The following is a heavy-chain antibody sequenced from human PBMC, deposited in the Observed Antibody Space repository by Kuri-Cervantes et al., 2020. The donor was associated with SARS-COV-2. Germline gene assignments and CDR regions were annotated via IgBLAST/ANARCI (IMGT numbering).Heavy chain of an antibody. CDR2: INHSGST. CDR3: GKVSWLQLWHRYSDS. Sequence: SQTLSLTCAVYGGSFSGYYWSWIRQPPGKGLEWIGEINHSGSTTYNPSLKSRVTISLDTSNNQVSLRLTSATAADTAVYYCGKVSWLQLWHRYSDSWGQGTLVTVSS. J-gene: IGHJ4*02. CDR1: GGSFSGYY. V-gene: IGHV4-34*01. D-gene: IGHD5-24*01.